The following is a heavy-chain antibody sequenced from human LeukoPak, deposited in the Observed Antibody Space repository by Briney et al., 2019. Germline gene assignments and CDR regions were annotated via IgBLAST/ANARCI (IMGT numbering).Heavy chain of an antibody. CDR1: GGSISTYS. CDR3: ARDTTVASGMQF. D-gene: IGHD6-19*01. V-gene: IGHV4-4*07. Sequence: PSETLSLTCTVSGGSISTYSWTWVRQSPGKGLEWIGSVVTTTTNYSPALRSRVAISVHTSKNQFSLRLESVTTADTAVYYCARDTTVASGMQFWGQGAPVTVSS. J-gene: IGHJ4*02. CDR2: VVTTTT.